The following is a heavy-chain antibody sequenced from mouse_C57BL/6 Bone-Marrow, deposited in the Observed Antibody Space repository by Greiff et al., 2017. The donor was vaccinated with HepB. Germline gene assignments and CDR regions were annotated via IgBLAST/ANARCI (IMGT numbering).Heavy chain of an antibody. CDR2: IRNKANGYTT. CDR3: ASYGSSYAWFAY. J-gene: IGHJ3*01. CDR1: GFTFTDYY. V-gene: IGHV7-3*01. D-gene: IGHD1-1*01. Sequence: DVHLVESGGGLVQPGGSLSLSCAASGFTFTDYYMSWVRQPPGKALEWLGFIRNKANGYTTEYSASVKGRFTISRDNSQSILYLQMNALRAEDSATYYCASYGSSYAWFAYWGQGTLVTVSA.